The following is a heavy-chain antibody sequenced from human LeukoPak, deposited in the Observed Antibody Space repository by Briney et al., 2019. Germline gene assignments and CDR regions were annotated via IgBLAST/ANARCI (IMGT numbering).Heavy chain of an antibody. CDR3: ARLGYCGSASCGPLDY. D-gene: IGHD2-2*01. CDR1: GGSISSGGYY. CDR2: IYYSGST. J-gene: IGHJ4*02. V-gene: IGHV4-31*03. Sequence: SETLSLTCTVSGGSISSGGYYWSWIRQHPGKGLEWIGYIYYSGSTYYNPSLKSRVTISVDTSKNHFSLKLNSVTAADTALYYCARLGYCGSASCGPLDYWGQGTLVTVSS.